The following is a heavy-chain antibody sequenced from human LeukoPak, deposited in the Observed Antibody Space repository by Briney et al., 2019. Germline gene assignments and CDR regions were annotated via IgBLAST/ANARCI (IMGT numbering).Heavy chain of an antibody. J-gene: IGHJ4*02. Sequence: SETLSLTCTVSGYSISSGYYWGWIRQPPGKGLEWIGSIYHSGSTYYNPSLKSRVTISVDTSKNQFSLKLSSVTAADTAVYYCARDLEGYGGNSGFGYWGQGTLVTVSS. CDR3: ARDLEGYGGNSGFGY. D-gene: IGHD4-23*01. CDR2: IYHSGST. CDR1: GYSISSGYY. V-gene: IGHV4-38-2*02.